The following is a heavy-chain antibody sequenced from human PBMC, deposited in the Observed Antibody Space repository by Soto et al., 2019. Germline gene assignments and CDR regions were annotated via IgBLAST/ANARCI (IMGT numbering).Heavy chain of an antibody. CDR3: ARGCSWGKYYGMDV. J-gene: IGHJ6*02. Sequence: SETLSLTCTVSGGSISSGSYYWSWIRQPPGKGLEWIGYIYYSGSTNYNPSLKSRVTISVDTSKNQFSLKLSSVTAADTAVYYCARGCSWGKYYGMDVWGQGTTVTVSS. V-gene: IGHV4-61*01. D-gene: IGHD6-13*01. CDR2: IYYSGST. CDR1: GGSISSGSYY.